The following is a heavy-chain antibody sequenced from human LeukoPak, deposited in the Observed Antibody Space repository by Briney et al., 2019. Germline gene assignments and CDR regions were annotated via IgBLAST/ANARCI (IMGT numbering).Heavy chain of an antibody. V-gene: IGHV3-23*01. CDR3: AKDHDYYASGPI. D-gene: IGHD3-10*01. Sequence: GGSLRLSCATSGFTFSSYAVSWVRQAPGKGLEGFSSISGSGRNTYYADHLRGRFTISRATSKNTLYLQMNSLRAEDTALYYCAKDHDYYASGPIWGQGTMVTVSS. CDR2: ISGSGRNT. J-gene: IGHJ3*02. CDR1: GFTFSSYA.